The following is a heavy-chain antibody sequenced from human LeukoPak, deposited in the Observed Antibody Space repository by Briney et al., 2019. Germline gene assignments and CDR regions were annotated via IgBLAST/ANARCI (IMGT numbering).Heavy chain of an antibody. CDR1: GFTFASHW. CDR3: VRDDDQYGVDY. Sequence: SGGSPRLSCVASGFTFASHWMHWVRQAPGKGLVCVSRIKSDGTYSDYGGSVRGRFTISRDNAKDTLYLQMNSLRVEDTAVYYCVRDDDQYGVDYWGRGTLVTVSS. CDR2: IKSDGTYS. V-gene: IGHV3-74*01. D-gene: IGHD1-1*01. J-gene: IGHJ4*02.